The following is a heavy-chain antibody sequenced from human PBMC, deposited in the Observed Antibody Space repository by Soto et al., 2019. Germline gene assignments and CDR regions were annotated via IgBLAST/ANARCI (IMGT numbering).Heavy chain of an antibody. CDR1: GYTFTSYG. CDR3: ARAYYDFWSGYYYYYYMDV. V-gene: IGHV1-18*01. J-gene: IGHJ6*03. CDR2: LSAYNGNT. D-gene: IGHD3-3*01. Sequence: QVQLVQSGAAVKNPGASVKVSCKASGYTFTSYGISWVRQAPGQGLGLMGWLSAYNGNTNYAQKLQGRVTMTTDTSTSTAYMELRRLRSDDTAVYYCARAYYDFWSGYYYYYYMDVWGKGTTVTVSS.